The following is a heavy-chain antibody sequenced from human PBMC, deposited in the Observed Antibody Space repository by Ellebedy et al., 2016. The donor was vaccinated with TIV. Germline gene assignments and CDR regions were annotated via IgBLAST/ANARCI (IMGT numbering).Heavy chain of an antibody. V-gene: IGHV3-74*01. CDR2: INSDGSDT. CDR3: AWGGYDHAFDI. Sequence: GESLKISXAASGFTFSNYWMHWVRQAPGKGLVWVSRINSDGSDTIYADSVKGRFTISRDNAKNTLYVQMSSLRVEDTAVYYCAWGGYDHAFDIWGQGTMVTVSS. CDR1: GFTFSNYW. D-gene: IGHD2-15*01. J-gene: IGHJ3*02.